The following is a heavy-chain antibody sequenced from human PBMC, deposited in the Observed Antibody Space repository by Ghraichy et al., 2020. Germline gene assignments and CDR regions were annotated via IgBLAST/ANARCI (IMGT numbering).Heavy chain of an antibody. CDR1: GGSFSGYY. V-gene: IGHV4-34*01. J-gene: IGHJ4*02. D-gene: IGHD6-13*01. CDR2: INHSGST. CDR3: ARGTTIVLRAAARDFDY. Sequence: SQTLSLTCAVYGGSFSGYYWSWIRQPPGKGLEWIGEINHSGSTNYNPSLKSRVTISVDTSKNQFSLKLSSVTAADTAVYYCARGTTIVLRAAARDFDYWGQGTLVTVSS.